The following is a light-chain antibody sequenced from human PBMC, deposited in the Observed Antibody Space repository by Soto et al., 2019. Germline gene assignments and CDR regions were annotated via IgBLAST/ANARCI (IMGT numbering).Light chain of an antibody. V-gene: IGKV1-5*01. J-gene: IGKJ1*01. CDR1: QGISTW. Sequence: DIQMTQSPSTLSASVGDRVTITCRASQGISTWLAWYQQKPGQAPKLLIYDGSSLESGVPSRFSGSGSGTDFTRTISSLQPDDFATYFCQQYKSYSWTFGQGTKVEIK. CDR3: QQYKSYSWT. CDR2: DGS.